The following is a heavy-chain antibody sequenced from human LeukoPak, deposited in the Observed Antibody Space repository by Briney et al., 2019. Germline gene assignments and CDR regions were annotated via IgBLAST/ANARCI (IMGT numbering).Heavy chain of an antibody. J-gene: IGHJ5*02. CDR1: GATFTSCA. Sequence: GASVKLSCNASGATFTSCAISWVRQAPGQGLEWMGGIIPIFGTANYAQKFQGRVTITADESTSTAYMELSSLRSEDTAVYYCASYGDYSWFDPWGQGTLVTVSS. V-gene: IGHV1-69*13. CDR2: IIPIFGTA. D-gene: IGHD4-17*01. CDR3: ASYGDYSWFDP.